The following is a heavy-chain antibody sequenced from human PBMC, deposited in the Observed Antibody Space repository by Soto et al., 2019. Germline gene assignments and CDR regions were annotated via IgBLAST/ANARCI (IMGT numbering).Heavy chain of an antibody. J-gene: IGHJ2*01. V-gene: IGHV4-4*02. D-gene: IGHD4-17*01. CDR1: GGSISSSNW. CDR2: IYHSGST. Sequence: QVQLQESGPGLVKPSGTLSLTCAVSGGSISSSNWWSWVRQPPGKGLEWIGEIYHSGSTNYNPYLKSRVTISVDKSKNQFSLKLSSVTAADTAVYYCARAIMTTVTTPHWYFDLWGRGTLVTVSS. CDR3: ARAIMTTVTTPHWYFDL.